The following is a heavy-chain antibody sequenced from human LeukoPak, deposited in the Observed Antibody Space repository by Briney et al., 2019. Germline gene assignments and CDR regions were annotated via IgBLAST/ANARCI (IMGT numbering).Heavy chain of an antibody. CDR3: ARAGQAGDSSGYYLDY. D-gene: IGHD3-22*01. V-gene: IGHV3-30*04. CDR1: GFTFSSYA. Sequence: GGSLRLSCAASGFTFSSYAMHWVRQAPGKGLEWVAVISYDGSNKYYADSVKGRFTISRDNSKNTLYLQMNSLRAEDTAVYYCARAGQAGDSSGYYLDYWGQGTLVTVSS. CDR2: ISYDGSNK. J-gene: IGHJ4*02.